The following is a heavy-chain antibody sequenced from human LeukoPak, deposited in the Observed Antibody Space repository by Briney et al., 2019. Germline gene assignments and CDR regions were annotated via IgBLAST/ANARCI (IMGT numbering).Heavy chain of an antibody. V-gene: IGHV3-48*04. CDR2: ISSSSSTI. J-gene: IGHJ6*02. CDR3: ARDNSYYGMDV. CDR1: GFTFSSYS. Sequence: GGSLRLSCAASGFTFSSYSMNWVRQAPGKGLEWVSYISSSSSTIYYADSVKGRLTIFRDNAKNSLYLQMNSLRVEDTAMYYCARDNSYYGMDVWGHGTTVTVSS.